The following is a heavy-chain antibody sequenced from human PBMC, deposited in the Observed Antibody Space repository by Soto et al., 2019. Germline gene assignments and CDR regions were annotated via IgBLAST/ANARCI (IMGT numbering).Heavy chain of an antibody. CDR2: ISAYNGNT. CDR1: GYTFTSYG. V-gene: IGHV1-18*01. J-gene: IGHJ4*02. Sequence: GASVKVSCKSSGYTFTSYGISLFRHAPGQWLEWMGWISAYNGNTNYAQKLQGRVTMTTDTSTSTAYMELRSLRSDDTAVYYCARVPPTEYYDILTGLFEYWGQGTLVTVSS. CDR3: ARVPPTEYYDILTGLFEY. D-gene: IGHD3-9*01.